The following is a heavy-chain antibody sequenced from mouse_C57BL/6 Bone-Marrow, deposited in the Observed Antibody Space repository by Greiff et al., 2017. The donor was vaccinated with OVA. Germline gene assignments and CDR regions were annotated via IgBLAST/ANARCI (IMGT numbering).Heavy chain of an antibody. CDR2: IYPGSGST. D-gene: IGHD2-1*01. V-gene: IGHV1-55*01. CDR3: ARGHGNLYYFDY. Sequence: QVQLQQPGAELVKPGASVKLSCKASGYTFTSYWITWVKQRPGQGLEWIGDIYPGSGSTNYNKKFKSKATLTVDTSSSTAYMQLSSLTSEDSAVYYCARGHGNLYYFDYWGQGTTLTVSS. CDR1: GYTFTSYW. J-gene: IGHJ2*01.